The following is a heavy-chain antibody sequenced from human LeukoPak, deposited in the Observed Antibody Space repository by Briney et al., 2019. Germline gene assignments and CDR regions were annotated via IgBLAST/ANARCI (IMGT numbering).Heavy chain of an antibody. Sequence: GGSLRLSCAASGFTFSSYGMHWVRQAPGKGLEWVAVISYDGSNKYYADSVKGRFTISRDNSKNTLYLQMSSLRAEDTAVYYCATRGLDYWGQGTLVTVSS. CDR2: ISYDGSNK. CDR1: GFTFSSYG. D-gene: IGHD3-16*01. J-gene: IGHJ4*02. CDR3: ATRGLDY. V-gene: IGHV3-30*03.